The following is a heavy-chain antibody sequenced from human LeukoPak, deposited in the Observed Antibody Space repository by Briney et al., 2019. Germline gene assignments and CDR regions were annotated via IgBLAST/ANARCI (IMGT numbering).Heavy chain of an antibody. Sequence: GGSLRLSCVGTGFTFSTYRMNWIRQAPGKGLEWVSSISSSSSYIYYADSVKGRITISRDNAKNSLYLQMNSLRVEDTAVYYCARDKDVYLGYWGQGTLVTVSS. V-gene: IGHV3-21*01. J-gene: IGHJ4*02. CDR2: ISSSSSYI. CDR1: GFTFSTYR. CDR3: ARDKDVYLGY.